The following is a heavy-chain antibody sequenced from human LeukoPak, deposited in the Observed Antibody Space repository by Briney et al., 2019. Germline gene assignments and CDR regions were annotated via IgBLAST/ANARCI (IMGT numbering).Heavy chain of an antibody. Sequence: SQTLSLTCAVSGASISSGGYLWTWIRQPPGTGLEWIGYIYHSGSAYYNPSLKSRVTMSVDKSKNQFSLSPTSVTAADTAVYYCARGSGTVTTDWGQGTLVIVSS. CDR3: ARGSGTVTTD. CDR2: IYHSGSA. D-gene: IGHD4-17*01. CDR1: GASISSGGYL. V-gene: IGHV4-30-2*01. J-gene: IGHJ4*02.